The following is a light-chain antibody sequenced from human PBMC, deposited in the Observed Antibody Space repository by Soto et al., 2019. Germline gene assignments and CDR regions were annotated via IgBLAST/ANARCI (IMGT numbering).Light chain of an antibody. Sequence: EVVMTQSPATLSVSPGERATLSCGASQSVRSYLAWYQQKPGQAPRLLIYDASKRATGIPARFSGSGSGTDFTLTISSLEPEDFAVYYCQQRYTLITFGPGTKVDIK. CDR3: QQRYTLIT. J-gene: IGKJ3*01. CDR2: DAS. V-gene: IGKV3-11*01. CDR1: QSVRSY.